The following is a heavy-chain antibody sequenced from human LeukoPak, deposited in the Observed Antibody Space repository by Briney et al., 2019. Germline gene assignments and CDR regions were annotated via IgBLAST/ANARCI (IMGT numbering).Heavy chain of an antibody. J-gene: IGHJ4*02. CDR2: IIPIFGTA. CDR1: GGTFSSYA. CDR3: ARYSSQYYFDY. V-gene: IGHV1-69*05. Sequence: GASVKVSCKASGGTFSSYAISWVRQAPGQGLEWMGRIIPIFGTANYAQKFQGRVTITTDEPTSTAYMELSSLRSEDTAVYYCARYSSQYYFDYWGQGTLVTVSS. D-gene: IGHD6-13*01.